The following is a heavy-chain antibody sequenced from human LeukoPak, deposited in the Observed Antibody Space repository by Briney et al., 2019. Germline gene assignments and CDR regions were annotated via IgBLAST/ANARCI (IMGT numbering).Heavy chain of an antibody. D-gene: IGHD6-6*01. J-gene: IGHJ4*02. CDR1: GFTFSSYA. CDR3: ATLVEYSSSFDY. CDR2: ISYDGSNK. V-gene: IGHV3-30-3*01. Sequence: PGGSLRLSCAASGFTFSSYAMHWVRQAPGKGLEWVAVISYDGSNKYYADSVKGRFTISRDNSKNTLYLQMNSLRAEDTAVYYCATLVEYSSSFDYWGQGTLVTVSS.